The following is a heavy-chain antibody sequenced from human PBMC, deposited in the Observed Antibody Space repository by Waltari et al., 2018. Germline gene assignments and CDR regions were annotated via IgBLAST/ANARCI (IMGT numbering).Heavy chain of an antibody. J-gene: IGHJ4*02. CDR2: IGWNSGAI. CDR1: GFRFDVHV. Sequence: EVQLVTSGGGLVQPGRSLRLACVGSGFRFDVHVRYWVRQRPGKGLEWLSGIGWNSGAIGYADSVRGRFSTYRDNARKSLYLQMGRLRPEDTALYYCVKGGWGFGAFYEQHWGQGIQVTVSS. V-gene: IGHV3-9*01. D-gene: IGHD3-10*01. CDR3: VKGGWGFGAFYEQH.